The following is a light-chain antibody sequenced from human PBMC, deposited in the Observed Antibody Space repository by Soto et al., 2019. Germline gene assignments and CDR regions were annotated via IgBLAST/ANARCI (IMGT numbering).Light chain of an antibody. CDR3: QQYSSYPT. CDR2: DAS. Sequence: DIQMTQSPSTLSASVGDRVTITCRASQSISSWLAWYQQKPGKAPKFLIYDASSLESGVPSRFSGSGSGTEFTLTISSLQPDDIATYYCQQYSSYPTFGQGTKVEIK. V-gene: IGKV1-5*01. J-gene: IGKJ1*01. CDR1: QSISSW.